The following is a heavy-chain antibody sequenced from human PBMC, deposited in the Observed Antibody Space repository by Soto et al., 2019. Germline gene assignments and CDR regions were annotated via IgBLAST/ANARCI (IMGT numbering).Heavy chain of an antibody. D-gene: IGHD1-26*01. CDR2: IYYSGTT. J-gene: IGHJ3*02. V-gene: IGHV4-59*01. CDR1: GGSMSRYS. Sequence: SETLSLTCTVSGGSMSRYSWSWIRQPPGKGLEWIGYIYYSGTTNYNPSLKSRVTTSLDTSKNQFSLKLVSLTAADTAFYYCARGRGGTYDAFDIWGPGTLVTVS. CDR3: ARGRGGTYDAFDI.